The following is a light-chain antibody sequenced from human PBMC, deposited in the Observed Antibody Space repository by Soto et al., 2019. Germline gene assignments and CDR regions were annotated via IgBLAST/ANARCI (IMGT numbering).Light chain of an antibody. Sequence: ILMTQSPATLSVSPGERATLSCRASQSVSNNLAWYQQKPGQAPRLLSYDASTRATGIPARFSGSGSGTEFTLTISGLQSEDFAVYYCQQYKNWPPWTFGQGTKVEIK. J-gene: IGKJ1*01. CDR2: DAS. V-gene: IGKV3-15*01. CDR1: QSVSNN. CDR3: QQYKNWPPWT.